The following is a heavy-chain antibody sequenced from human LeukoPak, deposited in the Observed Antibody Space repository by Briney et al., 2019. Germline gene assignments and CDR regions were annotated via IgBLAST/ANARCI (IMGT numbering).Heavy chain of an antibody. V-gene: IGHV3-48*01. Sequence: GGSLRLSCAASGFTFSNYDMTWVRQTPGKGLDWVSYIDSNSRGIYYADSVKGRFTIYRDNAKDSLYLQMNSLRGEDTAVYFCARGRHFYDSSVYFFDYWGQGTLVTVSS. D-gene: IGHD3-22*01. J-gene: IGHJ4*02. CDR3: ARGRHFYDSSVYFFDY. CDR1: GFTFSNYD. CDR2: IDSNSRGI.